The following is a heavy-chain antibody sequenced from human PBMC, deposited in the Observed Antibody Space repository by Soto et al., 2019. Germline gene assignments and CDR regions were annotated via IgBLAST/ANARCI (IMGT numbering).Heavy chain of an antibody. J-gene: IGHJ4*02. CDR1: GGTFSSYT. V-gene: IGHV1-69*02. CDR2: IIPILGIA. D-gene: IGHD1-26*01. Sequence: SVKVSCKASGGTFSSYTISWVRQAPGQGLEWMGRIIPILGIANYAQKFQGRVTITADKSTSTAYMELSSLRSEDTAVYYCARAKGSTSFDDWGPGTRVTVSS. CDR3: ARAKGSTSFDD.